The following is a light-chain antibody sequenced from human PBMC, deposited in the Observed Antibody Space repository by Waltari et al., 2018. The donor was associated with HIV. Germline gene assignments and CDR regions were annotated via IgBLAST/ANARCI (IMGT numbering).Light chain of an antibody. V-gene: IGLV1-44*01. J-gene: IGLJ1*01. CDR1: YP. Sequence: YPVTGYQQLPGTAPKLLICNYGQRAPGVPDPFSASQSGASASLAISGLQSEDEADYYCSAWDDSLDGRVFGTGTKVTVL. CDR3: SAWDDSLDGRV. CDR2: NYG.